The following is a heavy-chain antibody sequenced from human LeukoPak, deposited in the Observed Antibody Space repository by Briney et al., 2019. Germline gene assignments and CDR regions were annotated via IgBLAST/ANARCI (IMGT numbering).Heavy chain of an antibody. CDR1: GGSFTNSY. CDR2: VHYSEKT. CDR3: ARDRRWEQLHAFYI. J-gene: IGHJ3*02. V-gene: IGHV4-59*01. Sequence: SETLSFTCTVSGGSFTNSYWSWIRQPPGKGLEWIAYVHYSEKTNYNPSLKNRRTISLDTSKYQFSLRLSSVTAADTAVYYCARDRRWEQLHAFYIWGQGTMVTVSS. D-gene: IGHD1-26*01.